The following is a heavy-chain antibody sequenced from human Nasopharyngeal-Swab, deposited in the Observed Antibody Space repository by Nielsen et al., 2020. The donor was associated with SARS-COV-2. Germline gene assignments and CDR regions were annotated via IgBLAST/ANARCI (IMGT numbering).Heavy chain of an antibody. D-gene: IGHD3-22*01. CDR2: ISYDGSNK. Sequence: GGSLRLSCAASGFTFSSYGMHWVRQAPGKGLEWVAVISYDGSNKYYAGSVKGRFTISRDNSKNTLYLQMNSLRAEDTAVYYCAKDRYDSSYVDYWGQGTLVTVSS. CDR1: GFTFSSYG. CDR3: AKDRYDSSYVDY. V-gene: IGHV3-30*18. J-gene: IGHJ4*02.